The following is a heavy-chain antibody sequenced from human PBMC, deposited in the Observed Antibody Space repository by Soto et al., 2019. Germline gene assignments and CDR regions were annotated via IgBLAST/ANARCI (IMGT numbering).Heavy chain of an antibody. CDR3: ARDLVPADMPSIGY. J-gene: IGHJ4*02. V-gene: IGHV3-33*01. Sequence: QVQLVESVGGVVQPGRSLRLSCAASGFTFSSYGMHWVRQAPGKGLEWVAVIWYDGSNKYYADSVKGRFTISRDNSKNTLYLQMNSLRAEDTAVYYCARDLVPADMPSIGYWGQGTLVTVSS. CDR1: GFTFSSYG. CDR2: IWYDGSNK. D-gene: IGHD2-2*01.